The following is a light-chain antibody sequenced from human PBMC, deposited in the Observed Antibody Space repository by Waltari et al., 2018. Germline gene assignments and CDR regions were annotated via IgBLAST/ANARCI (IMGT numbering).Light chain of an antibody. Sequence: DIRMIQSPSTLSASAGDRVIIPCRASQSTSKWLAWYQQKQEKAAKLLIYETSTLQSRVPSRFGGTSCGTDVTLTIISLQPDDFAAYSCQQYNSYTLLTFGRGTKVEIK. J-gene: IGKJ4*01. CDR2: ETS. CDR1: QSTSKW. CDR3: QQYNSYTLLT. V-gene: IGKV1-5*03.